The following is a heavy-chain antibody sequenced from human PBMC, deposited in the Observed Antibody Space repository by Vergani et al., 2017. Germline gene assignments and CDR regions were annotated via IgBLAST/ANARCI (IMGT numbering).Heavy chain of an antibody. D-gene: IGHD6-19*01. V-gene: IGHV1-69*01. CDR3: ARVGASSGWYENWFDP. CDR1: GGTFSSYA. Sequence: QVKVVQSGAEVKKSGASVKVSCKASGGTFSSYAISWVRQAPGQGLEWMGGIIPIFGTANYAQKFQGRVTITAEESTSTAYMELSSLRSADQAVYYCARVGASSGWYENWFDPWGQGTLVTVSS. CDR2: IIPIFGTA. J-gene: IGHJ5*02.